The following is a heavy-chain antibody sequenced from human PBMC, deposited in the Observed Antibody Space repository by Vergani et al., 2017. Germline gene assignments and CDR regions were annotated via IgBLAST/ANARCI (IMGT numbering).Heavy chain of an antibody. Sequence: QVQLMQSGSEVKKPGSSVKVSCKASGGYFSNYTINWVRQAPGQGPEWMGGIVPIFPTPNYAQRFQGRITITADEATSTAYMDLSSLTSEDTAVYFCARDCPGGGGDCSAGWYFDLWGRGTLVTVSS. CDR1: GGYFSNYT. D-gene: IGHD2-21*02. J-gene: IGHJ2*01. V-gene: IGHV1-69*12. CDR2: IVPIFPTP. CDR3: ARDCPGGGGDCSAGWYFDL.